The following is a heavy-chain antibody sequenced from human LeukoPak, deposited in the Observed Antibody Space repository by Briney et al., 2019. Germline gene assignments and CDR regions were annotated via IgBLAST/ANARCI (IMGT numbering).Heavy chain of an antibody. CDR3: AKRGVVIRVILVGFHKEAYYFDS. CDR2: ISDSGGST. D-gene: IGHD3-22*01. J-gene: IGHJ4*02. V-gene: IGHV3-23*01. Sequence: GGSLRHSCAVSGITLSNYGMTWVRQAPGKGLEWVAGISDSGGSTNYADSVKGRFTISRDNPKNTLYLQMNSLRAEDTAVYFCAKRGVVIRVILVGFHKEAYYFDSWGQGALVTVSS. CDR1: GITLSNYG.